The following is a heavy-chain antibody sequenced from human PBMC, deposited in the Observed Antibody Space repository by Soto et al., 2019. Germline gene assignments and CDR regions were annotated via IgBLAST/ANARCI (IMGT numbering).Heavy chain of an antibody. J-gene: IGHJ4*02. D-gene: IGHD6-19*01. V-gene: IGHV3-30-3*01. CDR2: ISYDGSNK. Sequence: QVQLVESGGGVVQPGRSLRLSCAASGFTSSSYAMHWVRQAPGKGLEWVAVISYDGSNKYYADSVKGRFTISRDNSKNTLYLQMNSLRAEDTAVYYCARARQWLVFDYWGQGTLVTVSS. CDR3: ARARQWLVFDY. CDR1: GFTSSSYA.